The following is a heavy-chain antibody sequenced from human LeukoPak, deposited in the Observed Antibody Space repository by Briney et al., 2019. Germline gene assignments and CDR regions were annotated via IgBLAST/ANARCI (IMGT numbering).Heavy chain of an antibody. Sequence: SETLSLTCTVSGDSISTYYWSWIRQPPGKGLEWIGYIYYSGSTNYNPSLKSRITISVDTSKNQFSLKLSSVIAADTAVYYCARVRHSSGWYLADYWGQGTLVTVSS. D-gene: IGHD6-19*01. J-gene: IGHJ4*02. CDR2: IYYSGST. CDR1: GDSISTYY. V-gene: IGHV4-59*01. CDR3: ARVRHSSGWYLADY.